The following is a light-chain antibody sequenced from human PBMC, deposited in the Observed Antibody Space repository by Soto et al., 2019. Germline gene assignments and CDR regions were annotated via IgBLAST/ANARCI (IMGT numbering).Light chain of an antibody. J-gene: IGLJ1*01. CDR1: SSNIGAGYD. CDR2: GNS. CDR3: QSYDSSLSGSCV. Sequence: QSVLTQPPSVSGAPGQRVTISCTGSSSNIGAGYDVQWYQQLPGTAPKLLIYGNSNRPSVVPDRFSGSKSGTSASLAITGLQAEDEADYYCQSYDSSLSGSCVFGTGTKVTVL. V-gene: IGLV1-40*01.